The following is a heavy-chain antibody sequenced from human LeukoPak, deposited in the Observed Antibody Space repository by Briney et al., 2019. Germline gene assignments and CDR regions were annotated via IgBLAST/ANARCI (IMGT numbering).Heavy chain of an antibody. CDR2: ISYDGSNK. J-gene: IGHJ3*02. Sequence: GRSLRLSCAASGFTFSSYAMHWVRQAPGKGLEWVAVISYDGSNKYYADSVKGRFTISRDNSKNTLYLQMNGLRAEDTAVYYCAGDAFDIWGQGTMVTVSS. V-gene: IGHV3-30*04. CDR3: AGDAFDI. CDR1: GFTFSSYA.